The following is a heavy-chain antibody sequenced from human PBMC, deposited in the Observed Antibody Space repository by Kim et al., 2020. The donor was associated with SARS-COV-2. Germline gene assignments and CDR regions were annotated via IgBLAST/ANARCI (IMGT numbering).Heavy chain of an antibody. D-gene: IGHD6-25*01. CDR3: ARDGYHDSANDAFDI. CDR1: GDSVSNTNSA. J-gene: IGHJ3*02. V-gene: IGHV6-1*01. CDR2: TSYRSRWHS. Sequence: SQTLSLTCAISGDSVSNTNSAWSWIRQSPSRGLEWLGKTSYRSRWHSQYPESVSSRISINPDTSKNQLSLQLNSVTPEDTAVYYCARDGYHDSANDAFDIWDQGTVVSVSS.